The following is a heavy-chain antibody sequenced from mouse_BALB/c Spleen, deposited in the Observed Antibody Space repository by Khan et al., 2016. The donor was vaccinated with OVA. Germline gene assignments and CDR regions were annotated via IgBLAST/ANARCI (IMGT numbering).Heavy chain of an antibody. Sequence: QVQLKQSGPVLKKPGETVRISCKASGYTFTTAGIQWVQKMPGKGLKWIGWINTHSGVPKYAEDFKGRFAFSLEISVSTAYLQITNLKNEDTATXFCARGGASYYRNDGGAMEYWGQGTSVTVSS. CDR1: GYTFTTAG. V-gene: IGHV9-4*02. D-gene: IGHD2-14*01. CDR3: ARGGASYYRNDGGAMEY. CDR2: INTHSGVP. J-gene: IGHJ4*01.